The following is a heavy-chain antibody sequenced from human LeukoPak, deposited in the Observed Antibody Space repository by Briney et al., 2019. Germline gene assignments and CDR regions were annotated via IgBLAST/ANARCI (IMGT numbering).Heavy chain of an antibody. Sequence: GGSLRLSCAASGFTVSSNYMSWVRQAPGKVLEWVSVIYSGGSTYYADPVKGRFTISRDNSKNTLYLQMNSLRAEDTAVYYCARANDYGGNSYYFDYWGQGTLVTVSS. CDR3: ARANDYGGNSYYFDY. V-gene: IGHV3-53*01. CDR1: GFTVSSNY. J-gene: IGHJ4*02. CDR2: IYSGGST. D-gene: IGHD4-23*01.